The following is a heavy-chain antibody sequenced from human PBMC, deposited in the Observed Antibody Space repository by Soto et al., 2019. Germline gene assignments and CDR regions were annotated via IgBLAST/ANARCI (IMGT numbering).Heavy chain of an antibody. J-gene: IGHJ6*02. Sequence: PSETLSLTCAVYGGSFSGYYWSWIRQPPGKGLEWIGEINHSGSTNYNPSLKSRVTISVDTSKNQFSLKLSSVTAADTAVYYCARGYYEVRGVLLYYGMDVWGQGTKVTVYS. D-gene: IGHD3-10*01. CDR2: INHSGST. CDR1: GGSFSGYY. V-gene: IGHV4-34*01. CDR3: ARGYYEVRGVLLYYGMDV.